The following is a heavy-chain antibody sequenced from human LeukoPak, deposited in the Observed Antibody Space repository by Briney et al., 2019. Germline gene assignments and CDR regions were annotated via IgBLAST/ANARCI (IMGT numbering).Heavy chain of an antibody. V-gene: IGHV4-39*07. CDR1: GGSISSSSYY. J-gene: IGHJ4*02. D-gene: IGHD6-13*01. CDR3: AREARRSSSWRFDY. CDR2: IYYSGST. Sequence: SETLSLTCTVSGGSISSSSYYWGWIRQPPGKGLEWIGSIYYSGSTYYNPSLKSRVTISVDTSKNQFSLKLSSVTAADTAVYYCAREARRSSSWRFDYWGQGTLVTVSS.